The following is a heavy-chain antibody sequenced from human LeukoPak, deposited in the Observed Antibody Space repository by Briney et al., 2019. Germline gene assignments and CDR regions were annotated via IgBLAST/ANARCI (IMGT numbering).Heavy chain of an antibody. Sequence: GGSLRLSCTASGFTFGDYAMSWVRQAPGKGLEWVGFIRSKAYGGTTEYAASVKGRFTISRDDSKSIAYLQMNSLKTEDTAVYYCTSLLDWLLYNVPDYWGQGTLVTVSP. D-gene: IGHD3-9*01. CDR2: IRSKAYGGTT. J-gene: IGHJ4*02. V-gene: IGHV3-49*04. CDR1: GFTFGDYA. CDR3: TSLLDWLLYNVPDY.